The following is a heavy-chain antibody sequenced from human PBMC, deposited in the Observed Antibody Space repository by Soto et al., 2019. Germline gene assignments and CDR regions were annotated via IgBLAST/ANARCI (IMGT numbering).Heavy chain of an antibody. CDR2: INHSGST. Sequence: KPSETLSLTCAVYGGSFSGYYWSWIRQPPGKGLEWIGEINHSGSTNYNPSLKSRVTISVDTSKNQFSLKLSSVTAADTAVYYCARRHRGGRVDYWGQGTLVTVSS. V-gene: IGHV4-34*01. D-gene: IGHD3-10*01. J-gene: IGHJ4*02. CDR3: ARRHRGGRVDY. CDR1: GGSFSGYY.